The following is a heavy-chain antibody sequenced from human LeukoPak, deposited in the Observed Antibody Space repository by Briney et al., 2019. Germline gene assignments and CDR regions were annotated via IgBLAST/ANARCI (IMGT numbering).Heavy chain of an antibody. V-gene: IGHV4-39*07. CDR1: GGSISSSSYY. J-gene: IGHJ4*02. CDR3: AREARGFDY. Sequence: PSETLSLTCTVSGGSISSSSYYWAWIRQPPGKGLEWIGSINYSGTTYYTASLKSRVTISVDTSKNQFSLKLSSVTAADTAVYYCAREARGFDYWGQGTLVTVSS. D-gene: IGHD3-10*01. CDR2: INYSGTT.